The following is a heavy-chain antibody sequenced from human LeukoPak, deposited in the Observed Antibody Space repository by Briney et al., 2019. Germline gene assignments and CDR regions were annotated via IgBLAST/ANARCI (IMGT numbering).Heavy chain of an antibody. J-gene: IGHJ6*03. V-gene: IGHV3-23*01. CDR1: GFTFNTYA. Sequence: PGGSLRLSCAASGFTFNTYAMTWVRQAPGKGLEWVSGISDSGGSTYYADSVKGRFTISRDNSKNTLYLQMNSLRAEDTAVYYCAKGLRELRYYYMDVWGKGTTVTVSS. D-gene: IGHD1-7*01. CDR3: AKGLRELRYYYMDV. CDR2: ISDSGGST.